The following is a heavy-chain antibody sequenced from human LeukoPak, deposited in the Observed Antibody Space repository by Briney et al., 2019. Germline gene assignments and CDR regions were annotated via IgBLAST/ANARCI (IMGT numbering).Heavy chain of an antibody. V-gene: IGHV1-2*02. J-gene: IGHJ4*02. CDR2: ISPNSGGT. CDR1: GYTFIGYY. CDR3: ARSIAVAGTAGGN. Sequence: ASVKVSCKASGYTFIGYYMHWVRQAPGQGLEWMGWISPNSGGTNYAQKFQGRVTMTRDTSISTAYMELSRLRSDDTAVYYCARSIAVAGTAGGNWGQGTLVTVSS. D-gene: IGHD6-19*01.